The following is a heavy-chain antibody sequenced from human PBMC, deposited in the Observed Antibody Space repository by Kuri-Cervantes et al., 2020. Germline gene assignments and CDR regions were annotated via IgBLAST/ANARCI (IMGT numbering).Heavy chain of an antibody. D-gene: IGHD1-26*01. CDR1: GFTFDDYV. CDR3: ARGALGRSNGSPGL. CDR2: ISWDSGRI. J-gene: IGHJ4*02. Sequence: GGSLRLSCAAPGFTFDDYVMHWVRQVPGKGLEWVSGISWDSGRIDYADSVRGRFTISRDNAKNTLYLQMNSLRAEDTAVYYCARGALGRSNGSPGLWGQGTLVTVSS. V-gene: IGHV3-9*01.